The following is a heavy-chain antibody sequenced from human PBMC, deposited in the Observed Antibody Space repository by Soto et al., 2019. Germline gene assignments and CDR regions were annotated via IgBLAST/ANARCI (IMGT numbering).Heavy chain of an antibody. CDR2: IYYSGST. J-gene: IGHJ4*03. CDR3: ARGTYYYDSSGLDY. D-gene: IGHD3-22*01. V-gene: IGHV4-31*03. CDR1: GGSISSGGYY. Sequence: SETLSLTCTVSGGSISSGGYYWSWIRQHPGKGLEWIGYIYYSGSTYYNPSLKSRVTISVDTSKNQFSLKLSSVTAADTAVYYCARGTYYYDSSGLDYWGQGTTVTVSS.